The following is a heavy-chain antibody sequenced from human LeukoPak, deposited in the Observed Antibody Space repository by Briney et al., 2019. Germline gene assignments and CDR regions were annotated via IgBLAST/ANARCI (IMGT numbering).Heavy chain of an antibody. CDR1: GGSFSGYY. J-gene: IGHJ4*02. CDR2: INHSGST. V-gene: IGHV4-34*01. D-gene: IGHD3-10*01. Sequence: ASETLSLXCAVYGGSFSGYYWSWIRQPPGKGLEWIGEINHSGSTNYNPSLKSRVTISVDTSKNQFSLKLSSVTAADTAVYYCARGLHYYGSGSYCDYWGQGTLVTVSS. CDR3: ARGLHYYGSGSYCDY.